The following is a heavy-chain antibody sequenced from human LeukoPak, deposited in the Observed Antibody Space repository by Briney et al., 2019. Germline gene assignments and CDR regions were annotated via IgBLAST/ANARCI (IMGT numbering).Heavy chain of an antibody. V-gene: IGHV1-2*06. CDR1: GYTFTGYY. CDR3: ARGCSGGSCYSDNWFDP. Sequence: ASVKVSCKASGYTFTGYYMHWVRQAPGQGLEWMGRINPDSGGTNDAQKFQGRVTMTRDTSISTAYMELSRLRSDDTAVYYCARGCSGGSCYSDNWFDPWGQGTLVTVSS. D-gene: IGHD2-15*01. J-gene: IGHJ5*02. CDR2: INPDSGGT.